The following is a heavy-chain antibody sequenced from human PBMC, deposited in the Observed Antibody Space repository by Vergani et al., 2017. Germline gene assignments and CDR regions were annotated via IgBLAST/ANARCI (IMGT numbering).Heavy chain of an antibody. CDR3: ARTDVFGVVNVDY. J-gene: IGHJ4*02. Sequence: QVTLKESGPVLVKPTETLTLTCTVSGFSLSNARMGVSWIRQPPGKALEWLAHIFSNDEKSYSTSLKSRPTISKDTSKSQVVLTMTNMDPVDTATYYCARTDVFGVVNVDYWGQGTLVTVSS. V-gene: IGHV2-26*01. CDR2: IFSNDEK. D-gene: IGHD3-3*01. CDR1: GFSLSNARMG.